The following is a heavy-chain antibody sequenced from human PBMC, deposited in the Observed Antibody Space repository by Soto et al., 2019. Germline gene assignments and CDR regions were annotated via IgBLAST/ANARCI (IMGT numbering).Heavy chain of an antibody. CDR1: GFTFSNAW. J-gene: IGHJ3*02. Sequence: GGSLRLSCATSGFTFSNAWMAWVRQSPGKGLEWVGRIKSIADGGTTNYAAPVKGRFSISRHDSENTLYLQMNSLRVEDTGIYYCHTPHGRNAFDIWGPGTVVTVSS. D-gene: IGHD2-8*01. CDR2: IKSIADGGTT. V-gene: IGHV3-15*01. CDR3: HTPHGRNAFDI.